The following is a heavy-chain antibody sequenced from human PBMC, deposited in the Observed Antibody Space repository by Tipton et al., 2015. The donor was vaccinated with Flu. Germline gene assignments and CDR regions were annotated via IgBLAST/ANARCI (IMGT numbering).Heavy chain of an antibody. V-gene: IGHV4-39*07. J-gene: IGHJ4*02. CDR2: VHYSGST. CDR1: GASINSNF. D-gene: IGHD1-26*01. CDR3: AREGRNSGGLDY. Sequence: TLSLTCTVSGASINSNFWGWIRQPPGMGLEWIGSVHYSGSTYQNPSLESRVTISVDTSKNQFSLKLSSVTAADTAVYFCAREGRNSGGLDYWGQGTLVTVSS.